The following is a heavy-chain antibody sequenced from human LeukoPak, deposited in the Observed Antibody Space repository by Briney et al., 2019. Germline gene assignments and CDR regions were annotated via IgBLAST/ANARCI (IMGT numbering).Heavy chain of an antibody. D-gene: IGHD3-3*01. V-gene: IGHV3-11*01. Sequence: GGSLRLSCVASAFTFTNSYMSWIRQAPGKGLEWVSYISSSASTIFYADSVKGRFTISRDNAKNSLYLEMNSLRAEDTAVYYCARTIGSGPFVHFDYWGQGTLVTVSS. J-gene: IGHJ4*02. CDR2: ISSSASTI. CDR3: ARTIGSGPFVHFDY. CDR1: AFTFTNSY.